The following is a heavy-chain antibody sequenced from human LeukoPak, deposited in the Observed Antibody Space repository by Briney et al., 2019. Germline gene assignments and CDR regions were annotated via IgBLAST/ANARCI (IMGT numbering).Heavy chain of an antibody. CDR3: ARLRNDYVWGSYRYLDGMDV. Sequence: PSETLSLTCTVSGGSISSYYWSWIRQPPGKGLEWIGYIYYSGSTNYNPSLKSRVTISVDTSKNQFSLKLSSMTAADTAVYYCARLRNDYVWGSYRYLDGMDVWGQGTTVTVSS. V-gene: IGHV4-59*08. J-gene: IGHJ6*02. CDR1: GGSISSYY. CDR2: IYYSGST. D-gene: IGHD3-16*02.